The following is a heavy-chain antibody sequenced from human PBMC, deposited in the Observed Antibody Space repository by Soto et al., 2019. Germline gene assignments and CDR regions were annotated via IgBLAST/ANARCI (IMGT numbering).Heavy chain of an antibody. CDR2: IWYDGRNK. D-gene: IGHD6-19*01. V-gene: IGHV3-33*01. J-gene: IGHJ4*02. CDR3: ARGFLPPGSSGWYHYFDY. Sequence: GGSLRLSCAASGFTFSSYGMHWVRQAPGKGLEWVAVIWYDGRNKYYADSVKGRFTISRDNSKNTLSLQMNSLRAEDTAVYYCARGFLPPGSSGWYHYFDYWGQGTLVTVSS. CDR1: GFTFSSYG.